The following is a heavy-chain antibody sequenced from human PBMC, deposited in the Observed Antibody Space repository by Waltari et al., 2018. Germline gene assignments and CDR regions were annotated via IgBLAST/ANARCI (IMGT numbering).Heavy chain of an antibody. Sequence: QVQLQQWGAGLLKPSETLSLTGAVSGGSLGGFYWSWLRQSPGKGLERIGEINHDGTTNYNPSLKSRVTVSVDTSKKQFSLNLSSVTAADTGVYYCALDDDILTGPTSNWYFDIWGRGTLVTVSS. V-gene: IGHV4-34*01. D-gene: IGHD3-9*01. CDR3: ALDDDILTGPTSNWYFDI. J-gene: IGHJ2*01. CDR1: GGSLGGFY. CDR2: INHDGTT.